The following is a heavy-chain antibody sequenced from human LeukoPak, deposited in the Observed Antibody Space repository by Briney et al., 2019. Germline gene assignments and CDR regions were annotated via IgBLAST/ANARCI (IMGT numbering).Heavy chain of an antibody. Sequence: GGSLRLSCAASGFTFGSYWITWVRQAPGKGLEWVANIKEDESEKYYVDSVRGRFTISRDNAKNSLYLQMNSLRAEDTAVYYCARCNYYDSSRHPTSFENWGQGTLVTVSS. CDR2: IKEDESEK. D-gene: IGHD3-22*01. CDR3: ARCNYYDSSRHPTSFEN. CDR1: GFTFGSYW. V-gene: IGHV3-7*01. J-gene: IGHJ4*02.